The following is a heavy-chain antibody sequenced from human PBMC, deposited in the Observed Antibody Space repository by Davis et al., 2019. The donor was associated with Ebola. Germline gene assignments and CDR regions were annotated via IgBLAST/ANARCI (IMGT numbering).Heavy chain of an antibody. V-gene: IGHV1-69*13. D-gene: IGHD4-11*01. CDR3: ARDATVTTGLYYYYMDV. CDR2: IIPIFGTA. CDR1: GGTFSSYA. J-gene: IGHJ6*03. Sequence: SVKVSCKASGGTFSSYAISWVRQAPGQGLEWMGGIIPIFGTANYAQKFQGRVTITADESTSTAYMELSSLRSEDTAVYYCARDATVTTGLYYYYMDVWDKGTTVTVSS.